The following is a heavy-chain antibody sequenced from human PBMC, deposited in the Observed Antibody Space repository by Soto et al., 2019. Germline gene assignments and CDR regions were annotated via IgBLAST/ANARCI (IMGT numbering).Heavy chain of an antibody. CDR1: GYTFTSYG. D-gene: IGHD2-8*01. Sequence: ASVKVSCKASGYTFTSYGISWVRQAPGQGLEWMGWISAYNGNTNYAQKLQSRVTMTTDTSTSTAYMELRSLRSDDTAVYYCARSNSMVYAVNWFDPWGQGTLVTVSS. V-gene: IGHV1-18*01. CDR3: ARSNSMVYAVNWFDP. J-gene: IGHJ5*02. CDR2: ISAYNGNT.